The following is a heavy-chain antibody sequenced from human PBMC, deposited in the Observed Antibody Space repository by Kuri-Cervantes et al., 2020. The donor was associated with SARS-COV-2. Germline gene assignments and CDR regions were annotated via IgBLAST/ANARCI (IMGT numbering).Heavy chain of an antibody. V-gene: IGHV3-23*01. Sequence: GEYLNIPWEALGFPFSSYAMNWVRQAPGKGMEWVSAISGSGGSTYSADAVKGRFTISRDNSKNTVYLHMNSLRAEATAVYYCAKVGASAVGGFDYWGQGTLVTVSS. D-gene: IGHD1-26*01. CDR3: AKVGASAVGGFDY. CDR2: ISGSGGST. J-gene: IGHJ4*02. CDR1: GFPFSSYA.